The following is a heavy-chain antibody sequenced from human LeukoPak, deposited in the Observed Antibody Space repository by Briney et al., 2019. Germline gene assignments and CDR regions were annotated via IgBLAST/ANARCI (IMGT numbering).Heavy chain of an antibody. V-gene: IGHV3-21*01. Sequence: GGSLRLSCAASGFTFSSYSMNWVRQAPEKGLEWVSSISTSSTFIYYADSVKGRFTISRDNAKNSLYLQMNSLRAEDTAVYYCAREGYYDNSGYYRYFDLWGRGTLVTVSS. CDR2: ISTSSTFI. CDR1: GFTFSSYS. D-gene: IGHD3-22*01. J-gene: IGHJ2*01. CDR3: AREGYYDNSGYYRYFDL.